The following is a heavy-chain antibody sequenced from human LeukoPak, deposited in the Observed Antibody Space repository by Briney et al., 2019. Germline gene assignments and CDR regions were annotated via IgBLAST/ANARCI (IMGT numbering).Heavy chain of an antibody. CDR1: GYTFTSYD. D-gene: IGHD3-16*01. Sequence: ASVKVSCKASGYTFTSYDINWVRQATGQGLEWMGWMNPNSGNTGYAQKFQGRVTVTRNTSISTAYTELSSLRSEDTAVCYCARIMAKYYYYGMDVWGQGTTVTVSS. V-gene: IGHV1-8*01. J-gene: IGHJ6*02. CDR2: MNPNSGNT. CDR3: ARIMAKYYYYGMDV.